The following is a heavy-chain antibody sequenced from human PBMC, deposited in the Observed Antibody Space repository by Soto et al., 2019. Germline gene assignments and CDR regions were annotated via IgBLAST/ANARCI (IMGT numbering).Heavy chain of an antibody. CDR3: ARDGEQETVVTAIFVGY. J-gene: IGHJ4*02. Sequence: ASVKVSCKASGYTFTSYGISWVRQAPGQGLEWMGWISAYNGNTNYAQKLQGRVTMTTDTSTSTAYMELRSLRSDDTAVYYCARDGEQETVVTAIFVGYWGQGTLVTVSS. CDR2: ISAYNGNT. D-gene: IGHD2-21*02. V-gene: IGHV1-18*01. CDR1: GYTFTSYG.